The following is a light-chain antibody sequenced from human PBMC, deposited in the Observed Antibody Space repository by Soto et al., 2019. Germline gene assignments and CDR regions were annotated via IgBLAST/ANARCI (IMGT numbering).Light chain of an antibody. Sequence: IPMAPFPATLSVSPGQRATRSCRASQSVSSNLAWYQQKPGQAPRLLIYGASTRATGIPARFSGSGSGTEFTLTISSLQSEDFAVYSGQQYNNWPRTFGQGTKVDI. J-gene: IGKJ1*01. CDR2: GAS. CDR1: QSVSSN. CDR3: QQYNNWPRT. V-gene: IGKV3-15*01.